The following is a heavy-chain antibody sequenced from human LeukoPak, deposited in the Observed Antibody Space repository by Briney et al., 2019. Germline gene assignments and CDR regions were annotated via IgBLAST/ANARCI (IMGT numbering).Heavy chain of an antibody. CDR3: AKKYYDFWSGYYIFFDY. V-gene: IGHV3-74*01. J-gene: IGHJ4*02. CDR2: IKSDGSI. CDR1: GFTISNYW. D-gene: IGHD3-3*01. Sequence: GGSLRLSCAASGFTISNYWMNWVRQAPEKGLVWVSRIKSDGSISYADSVKGRFTISRDNSKNTLYLQMNSLRAEDTAVYYCAKKYYDFWSGYYIFFDYWGQGTLVTVSS.